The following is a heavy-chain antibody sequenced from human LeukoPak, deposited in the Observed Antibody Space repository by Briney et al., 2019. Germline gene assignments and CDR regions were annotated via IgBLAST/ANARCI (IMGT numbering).Heavy chain of an antibody. D-gene: IGHD1-26*01. J-gene: IGHJ3*02. Sequence: GGSLRLSCAASGFTFSDYYMSWIRQAPGKGLEWVSYISSGSSSYTEYPDSVKGRFTISRDNAKNSLYLQMNSLRAEDTAVYYCARHPQNNHIVGAPVDAFDIWGQGTMVTVSS. CDR2: ISSGSSSYT. V-gene: IGHV3-11*03. CDR1: GFTFSDYY. CDR3: ARHPQNNHIVGAPVDAFDI.